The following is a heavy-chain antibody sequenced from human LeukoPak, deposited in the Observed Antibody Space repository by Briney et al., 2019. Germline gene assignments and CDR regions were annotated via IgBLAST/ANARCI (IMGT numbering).Heavy chain of an antibody. J-gene: IGHJ4*02. CDR1: GGSISSSSYY. Sequence: PSETLSLTCTVSGGSISSSSYYWGWIRQPAGKGLEWIGRIYTSGGTNYNPSLKSRVTISVDTSKNQFSLKLSSVTAADTAVYYCARDFRGDLDYWGQGTLVTVSS. D-gene: IGHD3-10*01. V-gene: IGHV4-61*02. CDR3: ARDFRGDLDY. CDR2: IYTSGGT.